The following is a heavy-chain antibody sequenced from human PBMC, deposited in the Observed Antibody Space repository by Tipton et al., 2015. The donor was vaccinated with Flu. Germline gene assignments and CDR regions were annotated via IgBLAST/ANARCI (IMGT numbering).Heavy chain of an antibody. D-gene: IGHD3-10*01. V-gene: IGHV4-38-2*01. CDR2: IYHSGST. Sequence: GLVKPSETLSLTCAVSGYSISSGYYWGWVRQPPGKGLEWIGTIYHSGSTYYNPSPKSRVTISLDTSKNQFSLKLTSVTAADTAVYYCATTTYYYGSGTHDYWGQGTLVTVSS. CDR1: GYSISSGYY. J-gene: IGHJ4*02. CDR3: ATTTYYYGSGTHDY.